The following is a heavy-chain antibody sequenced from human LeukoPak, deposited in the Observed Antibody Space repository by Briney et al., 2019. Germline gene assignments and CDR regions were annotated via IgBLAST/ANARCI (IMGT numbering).Heavy chain of an antibody. V-gene: IGHV3-9*03. Sequence: PGGSLRLSCAASGFTFDDYAMHWVRQAPGKGLEGVSGISWNSGSIGYADSVKGRFTISRDNAKNSLYLQMNSLRAEDMALYYCAKAVVATTTSAFDIWGQGTMVTVSS. CDR2: ISWNSGSI. D-gene: IGHD5-12*01. CDR3: AKAVVATTTSAFDI. CDR1: GFTFDDYA. J-gene: IGHJ3*02.